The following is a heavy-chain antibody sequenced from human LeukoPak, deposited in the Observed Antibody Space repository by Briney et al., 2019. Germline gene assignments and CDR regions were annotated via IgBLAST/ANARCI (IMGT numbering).Heavy chain of an antibody. J-gene: IGHJ4*02. V-gene: IGHV1-3*03. CDR3: ARDYYDSSGPFDY. CDR2: INPGNGDT. Sequence: GASVKVSCKTSGYSFTSQDMHWVRQAPGQSLEWMGCINPGNGDTKYSQEFQGRVTITRDTSASTAYMELSSLRSEDMAVYYCARDYYDSSGPFDYWGQGTLVTVSS. CDR1: GYSFTSQD. D-gene: IGHD3-22*01.